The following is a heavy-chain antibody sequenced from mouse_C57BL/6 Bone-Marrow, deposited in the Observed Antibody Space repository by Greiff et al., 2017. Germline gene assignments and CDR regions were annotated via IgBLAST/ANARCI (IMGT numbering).Heavy chain of an antibody. Sequence: VKLVESGAELARPGASVKLSCKASGYTFTSYGISWVKQRTGQGLEWIGEIYPRSGNTYYNEKFKGKATLTADKSSSTAYMALRSLTSEDSAVYFCARRELYFDYWGQGTTLTVSS. J-gene: IGHJ2*01. CDR1: GYTFTSYG. V-gene: IGHV1-81*01. CDR2: IYPRSGNT. CDR3: ARRELYFDY.